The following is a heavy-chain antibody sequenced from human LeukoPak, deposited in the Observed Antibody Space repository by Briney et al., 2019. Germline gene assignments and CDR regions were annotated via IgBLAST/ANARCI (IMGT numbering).Heavy chain of an antibody. CDR1: GFTVNNYA. J-gene: IGHJ4*02. Sequence: GRSLRLSCAASGFTVNNYAMNWVRQAPRKWLEWVSSISGGGETTYYADYAKGRFTISRDNSQNTLYLQMNSLRAEDTAVYYCARDYADYFGYFFFDYWGQGTLVTVSS. V-gene: IGHV3-23*01. CDR2: ISGGGETT. D-gene: IGHD4-17*01. CDR3: ARDYADYFGYFFFDY.